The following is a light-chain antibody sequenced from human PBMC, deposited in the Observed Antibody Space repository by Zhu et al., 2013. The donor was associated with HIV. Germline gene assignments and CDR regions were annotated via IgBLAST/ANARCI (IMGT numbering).Light chain of an antibody. V-gene: IGKV2-30*01. Sequence: DVVMTQSPLSLPVTLGQPASISCRSSQSLVYSDGNAYLNWLQLRPGQSPRRLIYKVSNRDSGIPDRFSGSGSGTDFTLRISRVEAEDFGVYFCMLGTHWPPKYIFGQGTKLEMK. CDR3: MLGTHWPPKYI. CDR2: KVS. J-gene: IGKJ2*01. CDR1: QSLVYSDGNAY.